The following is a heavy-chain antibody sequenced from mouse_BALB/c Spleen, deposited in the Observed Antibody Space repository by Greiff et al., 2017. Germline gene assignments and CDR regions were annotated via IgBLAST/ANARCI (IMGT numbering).Heavy chain of an antibody. V-gene: IGHV1S22*01. CDR1: GYTFTSYW. CDR2: IYPGSGST. J-gene: IGHJ2*01. Sequence: LQQPGSELVRPGASVKLSCKASGYTFTSYWMHWVKQRHGQGLEWIGNIYPGSGSTNYDEKFKSKGTLTVDTSSSTAYMHLSSLTSEDSAVYYCTREIYYDYDGDYFDYWGQGTTLTVSS. D-gene: IGHD2-4*01. CDR3: TREIYYDYDGDYFDY.